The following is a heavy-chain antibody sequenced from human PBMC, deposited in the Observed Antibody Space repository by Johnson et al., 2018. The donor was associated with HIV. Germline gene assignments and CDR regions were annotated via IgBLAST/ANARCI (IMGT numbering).Heavy chain of an antibody. D-gene: IGHD3-3*01. Sequence: NKYYADSVKGRFTISRDNSKNTIYLQMNSLRVEDTAVYYCAKPYYDFWSGYYEYNAFDIWGQGTMVTVSS. J-gene: IGHJ3*02. CDR2: NK. V-gene: IGHV3-33*06. CDR3: AKPYYDFWSGYYEYNAFDI.